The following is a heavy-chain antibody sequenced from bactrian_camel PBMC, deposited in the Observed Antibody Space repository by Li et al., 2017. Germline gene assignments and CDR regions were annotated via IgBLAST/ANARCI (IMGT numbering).Heavy chain of an antibody. CDR2: VDMFRGTT. CDR3: AADLSRYSVNGDTRCSLLNIGVRN. J-gene: IGHJ4*01. CDR1: GYWSNSNC. Sequence: HVQLVESGGGSVQAGGSLRLSCVASGYWSNSNCMAWFRRPSGREREGVAAVDMFRGTTFYDNSVKGRFTISRDNKNTVSLQMNALKPEDSGMYYCAADLSRYSVNGDTRCSLLNIGVRNWGQGTQVTVS. V-gene: IGHV3S63*01. D-gene: IGHD4*01.